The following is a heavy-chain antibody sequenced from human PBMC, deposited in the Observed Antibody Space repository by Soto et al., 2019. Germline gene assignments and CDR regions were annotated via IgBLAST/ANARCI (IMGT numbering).Heavy chain of an antibody. Sequence: LCGGSISSGGYYWSWIRQHPGKGLEWIGYIYYSGSTYYNPSLKSRVTISVDTSKNQFSLKLSSVTAADTAVYYCARGARQQLVSSGVGWFDPWGQGTLVTVSS. D-gene: IGHD6-13*01. CDR3: ARGARQQLVSSGVGWFDP. CDR1: GGSISSGGYY. V-gene: IGHV4-31*02. J-gene: IGHJ5*02. CDR2: IYYSGST.